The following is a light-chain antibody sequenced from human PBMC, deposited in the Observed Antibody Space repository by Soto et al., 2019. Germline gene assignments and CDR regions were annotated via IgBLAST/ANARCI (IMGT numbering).Light chain of an antibody. CDR2: DAS. CDR3: QQYNDYWT. V-gene: IGKV1-5*01. Sequence: DIQMTQSPSAMSASLGDRVFITCRASQSITTWLAWYQQKPGKAPKLLIYDASSLESGVPSRFSGSGSGTEFTLTISSLQPDDFATYYCQQYNDYWTFGQGTKVDIK. CDR1: QSITTW. J-gene: IGKJ1*01.